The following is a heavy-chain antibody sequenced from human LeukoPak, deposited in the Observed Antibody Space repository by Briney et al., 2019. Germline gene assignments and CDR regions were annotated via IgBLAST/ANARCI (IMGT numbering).Heavy chain of an antibody. J-gene: IGHJ4*02. D-gene: IGHD3-10*01. CDR1: GGSFSGYY. CDR3: ARNGKNMVRGVIASDY. V-gene: IGHV4-34*01. Sequence: SETLSLTCAVYGGSFSGYYWSWIRQPPGKGLEWIGEINHSGSTNYNPSLKSRVTISVDTSKNHFSLKLSSVTAADTAVYYCARNGKNMVRGVIASDYWGQGTLVAVSS. CDR2: INHSGST.